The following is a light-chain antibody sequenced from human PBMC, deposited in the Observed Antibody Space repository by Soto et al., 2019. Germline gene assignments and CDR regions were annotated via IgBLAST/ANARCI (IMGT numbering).Light chain of an antibody. CDR1: SSDVGNYNL. CDR3: CSYAGSSTLL. V-gene: IGLV2-23*01. Sequence: QSVLTQPASVSGSPGQSITISCTGTSSDVGNYNLVSWYQQHPDRAPKLMIYEGSKRPSGVSNRFSGSKSDNTASLTISGLQAEDEADYYCCSYAGSSTLLFGGGTKVTVL. J-gene: IGLJ3*02. CDR2: EGS.